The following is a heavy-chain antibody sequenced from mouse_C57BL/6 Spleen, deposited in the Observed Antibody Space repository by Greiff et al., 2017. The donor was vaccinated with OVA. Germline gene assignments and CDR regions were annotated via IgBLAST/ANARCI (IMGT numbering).Heavy chain of an antibody. CDR2: ISDGGSYT. J-gene: IGHJ2*01. CDR3: ARPPYGSSFYYFDY. Sequence: EVKLVESGGGLVKPGGSLKLSCAASGFTFSSYAMSWVRQTPEKRLEWVATISDGGSYTYYPDNVKGRFTISRDNAKNNLYLQMSHLKSEDTAMYYCARPPYGSSFYYFDYWGQGTTLTVSS. V-gene: IGHV5-4*03. D-gene: IGHD1-1*01. CDR1: GFTFSSYA.